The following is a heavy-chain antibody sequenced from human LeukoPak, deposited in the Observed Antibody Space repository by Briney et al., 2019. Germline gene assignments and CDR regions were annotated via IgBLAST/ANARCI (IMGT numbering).Heavy chain of an antibody. J-gene: IGHJ3*02. CDR3: ARVEQWLVPFDAFDI. CDR2: INPNSGGT. CDR1: GYTFTGHY. D-gene: IGHD6-19*01. V-gene: IGHV1-2*02. Sequence: GASVKVSCKASGYTFTGHYMHWVRQAPGQGLEWMGWINPNSGGTNYAQKFQGRVTMTRDTSISTAYMELSRLRSDDTAVYYCARVEQWLVPFDAFDIWGQGTMVTVSS.